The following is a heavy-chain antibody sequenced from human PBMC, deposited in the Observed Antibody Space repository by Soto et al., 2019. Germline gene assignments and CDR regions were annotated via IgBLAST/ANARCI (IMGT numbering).Heavy chain of an antibody. CDR3: ARGGRPGFGVIWFDP. CDR2: ISYDGSNK. D-gene: IGHD3-3*01. J-gene: IGHJ5*02. V-gene: IGHV3-30-3*01. CDR1: GFTFSSYA. Sequence: SLRLSCAASGFTFSSYAMHWVRQAPGKGLEWVAVISYDGSNKYYADSVKGRFTISRDNSKNTLYLQWSSLKASDTAMYYCARGGRPGFGVIWFDPWGQGTLVTVSS.